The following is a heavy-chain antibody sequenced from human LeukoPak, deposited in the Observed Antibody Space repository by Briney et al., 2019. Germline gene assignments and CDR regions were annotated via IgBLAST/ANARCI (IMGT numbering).Heavy chain of an antibody. CDR1: GFTFSIYT. V-gene: IGHV3-21*01. D-gene: IGHD4/OR15-4a*01. CDR3: ARDLAWGAY. Sequence: GGSLRLSCVASGFTFSIYTMSWVRQAPGKGPEWVSSITSSSSIYSADSVKGRLTISRDNAKNSLYLEMNSLRDEDTAVYYCARDLAWGAYWGQGTLVTVSS. CDR2: ITSSSSI. J-gene: IGHJ4*02.